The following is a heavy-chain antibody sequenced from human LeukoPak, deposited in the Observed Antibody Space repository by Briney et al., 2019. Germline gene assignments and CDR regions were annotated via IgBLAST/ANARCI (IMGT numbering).Heavy chain of an antibody. V-gene: IGHV4-4*07. CDR1: GGFISSYY. Sequence: SETLSLTCSVSGGFISSYYWSWIRQPAGKGLEWIGRIHTSGSTNYNPSLKSRVTISVDKSKNQFSLSLSSVTAADTAVYYCARARTVVVATSKILIDYCGQGILVTVSS. D-gene: IGHD2-15*01. CDR2: IHTSGST. CDR3: ARARTVVVATSKILIDY. J-gene: IGHJ4*02.